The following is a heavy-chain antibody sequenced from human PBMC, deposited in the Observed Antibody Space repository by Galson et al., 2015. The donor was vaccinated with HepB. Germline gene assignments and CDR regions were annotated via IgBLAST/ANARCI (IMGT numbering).Heavy chain of an antibody. V-gene: IGHV5-10-1*01. CDR2: IDPSDSYT. CDR3: ARADWTMVDPYYFDY. J-gene: IGHJ4*02. D-gene: IGHD4/OR15-4a*01. CDR1: RSSFTSYW. Sequence: QSGAEVKKPGESLRISCKGFRSSFTSYWINWVRQMPGKGLEWMGRIDPSDSYTNYSPSFQGHVTISTDNSITTAYLQWSSLKASDTAFYYCARADWTMVDPYYFDYWGQGTLVTVSS.